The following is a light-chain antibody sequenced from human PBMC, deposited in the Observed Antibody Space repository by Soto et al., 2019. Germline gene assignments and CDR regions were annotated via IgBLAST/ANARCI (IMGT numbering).Light chain of an antibody. V-gene: IGLV3-21*02. Sequence: SYVLTQPPSVSVAPGQTARITCGGNNIGSKNVHWYQQKPGQAPVRVVFDDSDRPSGISERFSGSNSGNTATLTISRVEAGDEADYFCHVWDSRSEYFVFGAGTKLTVL. CDR2: DDS. J-gene: IGLJ1*01. CDR1: NIGSKN. CDR3: HVWDSRSEYFV.